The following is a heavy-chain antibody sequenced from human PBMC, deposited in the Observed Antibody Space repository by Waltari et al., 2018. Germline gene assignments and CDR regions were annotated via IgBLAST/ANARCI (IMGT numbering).Heavy chain of an antibody. Sequence: QVQLQESGPGLVKPSQTLSLTCSVSGGSISRGGLFWSWLRQHPRRGLEWIGYTYYSGSTSDTPSLKSRVTISVDTSRNQFSLKLSSVTAADTAVYYCARQYSTSHSDYWGPGTLVTVSS. J-gene: IGHJ4*02. CDR2: TYYSGST. V-gene: IGHV4-31*03. CDR3: ARQYSTSHSDY. D-gene: IGHD6-13*01. CDR1: GGSISRGGLF.